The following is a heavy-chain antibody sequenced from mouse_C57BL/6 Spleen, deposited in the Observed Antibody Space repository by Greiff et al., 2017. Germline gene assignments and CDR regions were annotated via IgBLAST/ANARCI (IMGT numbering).Heavy chain of an antibody. Sequence: QVQLQQSGPALVKPGASLKISCKASGYAFSSSWMTWVQQRPGKGLEWIGRICPGDGDTNYHGNVKGRATLTADKSSSTAYMQLSSLTSEDSAVYFCAIDRYFDYWGQGTTLTVSS. V-gene: IGHV1-82*01. CDR2: ICPGDGDT. J-gene: IGHJ2*01. CDR1: GYAFSSSW. CDR3: AIDRYFDY.